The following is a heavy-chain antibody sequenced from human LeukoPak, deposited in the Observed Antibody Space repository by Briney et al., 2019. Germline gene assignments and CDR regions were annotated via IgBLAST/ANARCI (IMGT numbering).Heavy chain of an antibody. J-gene: IGHJ4*02. CDR1: GFTFSSYG. Sequence: GRSLRLSCAASGFTFSSYGMHWVRQAPGKGLEWVAVIWYDGSNKYYADSVKGRFTISRDNSKNTLYLQMNSLRAEDTAVYYCAKASSRVAGTYYFDYWGQGTLVTVSS. D-gene: IGHD6-19*01. CDR2: IWYDGSNK. V-gene: IGHV3-33*06. CDR3: AKASSRVAGTYYFDY.